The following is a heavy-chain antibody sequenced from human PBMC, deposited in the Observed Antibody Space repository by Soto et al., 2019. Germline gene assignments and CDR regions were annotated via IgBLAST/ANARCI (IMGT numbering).Heavy chain of an antibody. CDR3: AKDRMGAGVRGYFDY. D-gene: IGHD3-10*01. J-gene: IGHJ4*02. CDR1: GFXFXXYG. CDR2: ISYDGSNK. V-gene: IGHV3-30*18. Sequence: QVQLVESGGGVVQPGKSLXLSCAGSGFXFXXYGMDWVRQAPGKGLEWVAVISYDGSNKYYADSVKGRFTISRDNSKNTLYLQMSSLRADDTAVYYCAKDRMGAGVRGYFDYWAQGTLVTVSS.